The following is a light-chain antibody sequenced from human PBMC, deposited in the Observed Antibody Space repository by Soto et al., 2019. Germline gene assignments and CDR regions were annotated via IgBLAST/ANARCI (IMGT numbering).Light chain of an antibody. CDR3: QQYNNGPTYT. CDR2: GAS. Sequence: EIVMTQSPATLSVSPGERATLSCRASQSISSSLAWYQQKRGQAPRLLIYGASTRATGIPARFSGSGSGTEFTLTISSLQSEDFAVYYCQQYNNGPTYTVGQGTKLEIK. CDR1: QSISSS. V-gene: IGKV3-15*01. J-gene: IGKJ2*01.